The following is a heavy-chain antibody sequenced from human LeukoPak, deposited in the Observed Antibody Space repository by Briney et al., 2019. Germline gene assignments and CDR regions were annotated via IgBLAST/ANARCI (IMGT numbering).Heavy chain of an antibody. V-gene: IGHV4-39*01. CDR2: IYYSGST. D-gene: IGHD5-18*01. CDR1: GGSISSSSYY. CDR3: ARQQLGVTAMDGIDY. Sequence: SETLSLTCTVSGGSISSSSYYWGWIRQPPGKGLEWIGSIYYSGSTYCNPSLKSRVTISVDTSKNQFSLKLSSVTAADTAVYYCARQQLGVTAMDGIDYWGQGTLVTVSS. J-gene: IGHJ4*02.